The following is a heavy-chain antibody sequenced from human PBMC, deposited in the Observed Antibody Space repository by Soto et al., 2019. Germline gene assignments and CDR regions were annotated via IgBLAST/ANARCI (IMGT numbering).Heavy chain of an antibody. CDR2: IIPIFGTA. CDR1: GGTFSSYA. CDR3: ARRSYGDQKEGMDV. D-gene: IGHD4-17*01. V-gene: IGHV1-69*01. J-gene: IGHJ6*02. Sequence: QVQLVQSGAAVKKPGSSVKVSCKASGGTFSSYAISWVRQAPGQGLEWMGGIIPIFGTANYAQKIQGRVTITADESTSTAYMARSSLRSEDTAVYYCARRSYGDQKEGMDVWGQGTTVTVSS.